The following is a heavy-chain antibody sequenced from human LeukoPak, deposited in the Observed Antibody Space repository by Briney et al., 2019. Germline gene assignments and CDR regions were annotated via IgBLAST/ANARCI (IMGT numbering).Heavy chain of an antibody. CDR3: ARDTAMVTCFDY. CDR2: ISSSGSTI. J-gene: IGHJ4*02. V-gene: IGHV3-48*03. D-gene: IGHD5-18*01. Sequence: GGSLRLSCAASGFTLSSYEMNWVRQAPGKGLEWVSYISSSGSTIYYADSVKGRFTISRDNAKNSLYLQMNSLRAEDTAVYYCARDTAMVTCFDYWGQGTLVTVSS. CDR1: GFTLSSYE.